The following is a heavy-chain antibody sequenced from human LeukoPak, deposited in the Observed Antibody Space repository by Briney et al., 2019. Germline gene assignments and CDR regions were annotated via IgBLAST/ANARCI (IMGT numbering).Heavy chain of an antibody. Sequence: ASVKVSCKASGYTFTGYYIHWVRQAPGQGLEWMGWMNPNSGNTGYAQKFQGRVTITRNTSISTAYMELSSLRSEDTAVYYCARAKLGYSSGWSDYWGQGTLVTVSS. CDR3: ARAKLGYSSGWSDY. CDR2: MNPNSGNT. D-gene: IGHD6-19*01. J-gene: IGHJ4*02. V-gene: IGHV1-8*03. CDR1: GYTFTGYY.